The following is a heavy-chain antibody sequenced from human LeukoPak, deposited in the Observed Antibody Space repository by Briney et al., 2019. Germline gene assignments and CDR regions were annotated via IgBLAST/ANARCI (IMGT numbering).Heavy chain of an antibody. D-gene: IGHD5-24*01. Sequence: SETLSLTCAVSGYSISSGYYWGWIRQPPGTGLEWIGSIYHSGSTYYNPSLKSRVTISVDTSKNQFSLKLSSVTAADTAVYYCARGEGRDGYKSRYWGQGTLVTVSS. V-gene: IGHV4-38-2*01. CDR2: IYHSGST. J-gene: IGHJ4*02. CDR1: GYSISSGYY. CDR3: ARGEGRDGYKSRY.